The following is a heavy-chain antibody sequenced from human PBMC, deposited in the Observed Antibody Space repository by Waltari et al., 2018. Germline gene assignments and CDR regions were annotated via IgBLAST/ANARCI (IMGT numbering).Heavy chain of an antibody. CDR2: SDPNSGNT. Sequence: QVQLVQSGAEVKKPGASVKVSCKASGYTFTSYDINWVRQATGQGLECVGWSDPNSGNTGDAQKFQGRVTITRNTSLSTAFRELSSLRSEDTAVYYCARASGELGHAFDIWGQGTMVTVSS. D-gene: IGHD7-27*01. CDR3: ARASGELGHAFDI. J-gene: IGHJ3*02. V-gene: IGHV1-8*03. CDR1: GYTFTSYD.